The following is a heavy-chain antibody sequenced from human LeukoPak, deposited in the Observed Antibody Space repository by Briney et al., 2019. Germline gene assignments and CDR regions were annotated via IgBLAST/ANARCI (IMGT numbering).Heavy chain of an antibody. CDR3: ARDRGVGTTTAFDY. D-gene: IGHD1-26*01. CDR2: ISSSSSTI. Sequence: GGSLRLSCAASRFTFSDYYMSWVRQAPGKWLEWVAYISSSSSTIYYADSVRGRFTISRDNAKNSLYLRMNSVRAEDTAMYYCARDRGVGTTTAFDYWGQGILVTVSS. J-gene: IGHJ4*02. CDR1: RFTFSDYY. V-gene: IGHV3-11*04.